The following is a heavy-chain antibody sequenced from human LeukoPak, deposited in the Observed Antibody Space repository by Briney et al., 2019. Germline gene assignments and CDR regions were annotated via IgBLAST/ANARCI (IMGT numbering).Heavy chain of an antibody. Sequence: GGSLRLSCASPGFTFSTYWMTWVRQAPGKGLEWVANIKQDGSETYYVDSVKGRFTISRDNAKNSLYLQMNGLRAEDTAVYYCARGVPTGIDYFDYWGQGTLVTVFS. D-gene: IGHD1-1*01. CDR1: GFTFSTYW. CDR2: IKQDGSET. CDR3: ARGVPTGIDYFDY. J-gene: IGHJ4*02. V-gene: IGHV3-7*01.